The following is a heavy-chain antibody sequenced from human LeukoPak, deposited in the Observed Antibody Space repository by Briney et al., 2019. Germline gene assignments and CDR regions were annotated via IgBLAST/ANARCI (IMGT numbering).Heavy chain of an antibody. D-gene: IGHD3-22*01. CDR1: GFTFSNAC. Sequence: PGGSLRLSCAASGFTFSNACMTWVRQAPGKGLEWVGHIKSKTDGGTTDYAAPVKGRFTISRDDSKNTLYLQMNSLKTEDTAVYSCTTDNYYDRQQGDYWGQGALVTVSS. J-gene: IGHJ4*02. CDR3: TTDNYYDRQQGDY. V-gene: IGHV3-15*01. CDR2: IKSKTDGGTT.